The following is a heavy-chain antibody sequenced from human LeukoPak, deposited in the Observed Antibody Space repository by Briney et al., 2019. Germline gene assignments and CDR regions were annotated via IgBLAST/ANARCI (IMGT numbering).Heavy chain of an antibody. CDR2: INAGNGNT. V-gene: IGHV1-3*01. J-gene: IGHJ4*02. Sequence: GASVKVSCKASGYTFTSYAMHWVRQAPGQRLEWMGWINAGNGNTKYSQKFQGRVTITRDTSASTAYMELSSLRSEDTAVYYCARGRDDYGDPLDYWGQGTLVTVPS. CDR1: GYTFTSYA. D-gene: IGHD4-17*01. CDR3: ARGRDDYGDPLDY.